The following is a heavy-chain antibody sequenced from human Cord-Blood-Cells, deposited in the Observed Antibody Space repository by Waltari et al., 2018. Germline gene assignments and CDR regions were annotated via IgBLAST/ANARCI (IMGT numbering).Heavy chain of an antibody. CDR1: GGSFSGYY. CDR2: INHSGST. V-gene: IGHV4-34*01. CDR3: ARGRGLDI. Sequence: QVQLQQWGAGLLKPSETLSLTCAVYGGSFSGYYWSWIRQPPGKGLEWIGEINHSGSTNYNPSLKSRVTISVDTSKHQFSLKRSSVTAADTAVYYCARGRGLDIWGQGTMVTVSS. D-gene: IGHD3-10*01. J-gene: IGHJ3*02.